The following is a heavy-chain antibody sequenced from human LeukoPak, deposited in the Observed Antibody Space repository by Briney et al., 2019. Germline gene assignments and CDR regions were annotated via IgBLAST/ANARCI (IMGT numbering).Heavy chain of an antibody. J-gene: IGHJ6*03. Sequence: ASVKVSCKASGYTFTSYGISWVRQAPGQGLEWMGWISAYNGNTNYAQKLQGRVTMTTDTSTSTAYMELSSLRSEDTAVYYCARVPYDMVRGVYYMDVWGKGTTVTVSS. CDR3: ARVPYDMVRGVYYMDV. D-gene: IGHD3-10*01. CDR2: ISAYNGNT. CDR1: GYTFTSYG. V-gene: IGHV1-18*01.